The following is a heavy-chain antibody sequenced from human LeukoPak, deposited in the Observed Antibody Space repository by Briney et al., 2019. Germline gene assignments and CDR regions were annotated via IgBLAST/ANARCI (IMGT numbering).Heavy chain of an antibody. Sequence: ASVNPSPKASGYAFTTYDINWVRQASGQGPEWMGWMNLTSGDTGYAQKFQGRLNLTKNTSINTAYMELKNLGSDDAAMYYCVRAAHENRDPLTCLQTGNWFNPWGEETVVSVSS. CDR1: GYAFTTYD. D-gene: IGHD3-9*01. J-gene: IGHJ5*02. CDR2: MNLTSGDT. V-gene: IGHV1-8*02. CDR3: VRAAHENRDPLTCLQTGNWFNP.